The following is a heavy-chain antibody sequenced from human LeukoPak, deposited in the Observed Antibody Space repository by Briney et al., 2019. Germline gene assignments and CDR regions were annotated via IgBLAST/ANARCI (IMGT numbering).Heavy chain of an antibody. D-gene: IGHD6-19*01. V-gene: IGHV3-30*04. CDR3: ARGDPDISFAVAGEAFDI. CDR1: GFTFNSYA. Sequence: GGSLRLSCEASGFTFNSYAMNWVRQAPGKGLEWVAVISSDGSNKYYTDSVKGRFTISRDNSKTTLYLQMNSLRDEDTAVYYCARGDPDISFAVAGEAFDIWGQGTMVTVSS. J-gene: IGHJ3*02. CDR2: ISSDGSNK.